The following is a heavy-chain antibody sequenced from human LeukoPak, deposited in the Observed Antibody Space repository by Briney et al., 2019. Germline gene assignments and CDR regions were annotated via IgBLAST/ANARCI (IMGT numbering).Heavy chain of an antibody. CDR3: AKVGREDSSRYIYYYGMDV. J-gene: IGHJ6*02. CDR1: GFTFSSYA. Sequence: QPGGSLRLSCAASGFTFSSYAMSWVRQAPGKGLEWVSAISGSGGSTYYADSVKGRFTISRDNSKNTLYLQMNSLRAEDTAVYYCAKVGREDSSRYIYYYGMDVWGQGTTVTVSS. D-gene: IGHD6-13*01. V-gene: IGHV3-23*01. CDR2: ISGSGGST.